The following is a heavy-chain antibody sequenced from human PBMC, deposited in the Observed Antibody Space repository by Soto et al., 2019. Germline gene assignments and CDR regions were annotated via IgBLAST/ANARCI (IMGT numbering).Heavy chain of an antibody. CDR3: AICPAPIWFGDLLYDCFAP. J-gene: IGHJ5*02. V-gene: IGHV1-18*01. Sequence: ASVKVSCKASGYTFTSYGISWVRQAPGQGLEWMGWISAYNGNTNYAQKLQGRVTMTTDTSTSTAYMEQRSLRTDDTAVYYCAICPAPIWFGDLLYDCFAPWGQGTRVTVSS. CDR2: ISAYNGNT. CDR1: GYTFTSYG. D-gene: IGHD3-10*01.